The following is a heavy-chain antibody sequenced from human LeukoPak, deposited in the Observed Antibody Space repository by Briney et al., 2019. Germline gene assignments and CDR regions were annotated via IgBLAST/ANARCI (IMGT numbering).Heavy chain of an antibody. Sequence: WASVKVSCKASGGTFSSYAISWVRQAPGQGLEWMGGIIPIFGTASYAQKFQGRVTITADESTSTAYMELSSLRSEDTAVYYCATTPKFWSGYYQFDYWGQGTLVTVSS. V-gene: IGHV1-69*13. CDR2: IIPIFGTA. CDR1: GGTFSSYA. D-gene: IGHD3-3*01. J-gene: IGHJ4*02. CDR3: ATTPKFWSGYYQFDY.